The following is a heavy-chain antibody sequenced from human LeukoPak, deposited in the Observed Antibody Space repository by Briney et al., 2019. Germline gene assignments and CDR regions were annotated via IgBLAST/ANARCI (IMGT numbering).Heavy chain of an antibody. J-gene: IGHJ3*02. CDR3: ARGGGSWGTYYDILTGYHPAAFDI. V-gene: IGHV1-18*01. Sequence: ASVKVSCKASGYTFTSYGISWVRQAPGQGLEWMGWISAYNGNTNYAQKLQGRVTMTTDTSTSTAYMELRSLRSDDTAVYYCARGGGSWGTYYDILTGYHPAAFDIWGQGTMVTVSS. D-gene: IGHD3-9*01. CDR1: GYTFTSYG. CDR2: ISAYNGNT.